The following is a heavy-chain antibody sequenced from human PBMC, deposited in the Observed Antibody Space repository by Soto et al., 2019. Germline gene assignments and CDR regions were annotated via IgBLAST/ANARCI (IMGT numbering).Heavy chain of an antibody. V-gene: IGHV1-18*04. CDR2: TTASNTHT. J-gene: IGHJ4*02. D-gene: IGHD3-22*01. CDR1: GYTFTSFD. Sequence: QVQLLQSGTEVKEPGASVKVSCKASGYTFTSFDISWVRQAPGQGLEWVGWTTASNTHTNYAQKLQGRVTMTTDTSTPKAYTELRSLRSDDTAIYSCAGGGYSSGYHYWGQGTLVTVSS. CDR3: AGGGYSSGYHY.